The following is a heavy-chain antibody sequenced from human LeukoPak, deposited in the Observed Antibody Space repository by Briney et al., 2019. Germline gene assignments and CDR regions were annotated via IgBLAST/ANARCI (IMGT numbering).Heavy chain of an antibody. Sequence: SETLSLTCTVSGGSISSYYWSWIRQPPGKGLEWIGYIYYSGSTNYNPSLKSRVTISVDTSKNQFSLKLSSVTAANTAVYYCARTDDSSGYYGRAFDIWGQGTMVTVSS. V-gene: IGHV4-59*01. D-gene: IGHD3-22*01. CDR3: ARTDDSSGYYGRAFDI. J-gene: IGHJ3*02. CDR2: IYYSGST. CDR1: GGSISSYY.